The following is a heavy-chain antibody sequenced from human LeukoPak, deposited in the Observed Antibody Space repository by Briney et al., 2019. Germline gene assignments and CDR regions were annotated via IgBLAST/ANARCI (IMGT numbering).Heavy chain of an antibody. V-gene: IGHV3-23*01. D-gene: IGHD1-1*01. CDR3: ARGYSPSIRTTGNDY. CDR1: GFTFSSCA. Sequence: GGSLRLSCAASGFTFSSCAMSWVRQAPGKGLEWVSGISGSGGFTYYADSVKGRFTISRDYSKNTLFLQMNSLRAEDTAVYYCARGYSPSIRTTGNDYWGQGTLVTVSS. CDR2: ISGSGGFT. J-gene: IGHJ4*02.